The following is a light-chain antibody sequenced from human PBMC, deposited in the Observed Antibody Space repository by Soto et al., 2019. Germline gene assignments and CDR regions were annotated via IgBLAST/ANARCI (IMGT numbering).Light chain of an antibody. CDR3: CSYAGSSTYV. CDR2: EVS. CDR1: SSDVGSYNL. V-gene: IGLV2-23*02. Sequence: QSVLTQPASVSGSPGQSITISCTGTSSDVGSYNLVSWYQQHPGKAPKVMIYEVSKRPSGVSNRFSGSKFGNTASLTISGLQADDEGDYSCCSYAGSSTYVFGTGTKVXVL. J-gene: IGLJ1*01.